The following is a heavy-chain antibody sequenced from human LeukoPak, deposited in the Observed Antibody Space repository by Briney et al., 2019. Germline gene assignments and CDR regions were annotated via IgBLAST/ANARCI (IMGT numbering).Heavy chain of an antibody. CDR2: ISGSGGST. CDR3: AKVGTRHNWNLAAFDI. V-gene: IGHV3-23*01. D-gene: IGHD1-20*01. J-gene: IGHJ3*02. CDR1: GFTFSSYA. Sequence: SGGSLRLSCAASGFTFSSYAMSWVRQAPGKGLEWVSAISGSGGSTYYADSVKGRFTISRDNSKNTLYLQMNSLRAEDTAVYYCAKVGTRHNWNLAAFDIWGQGTMVTVSS.